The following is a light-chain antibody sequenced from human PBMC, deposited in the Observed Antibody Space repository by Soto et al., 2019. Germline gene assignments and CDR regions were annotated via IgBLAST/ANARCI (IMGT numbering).Light chain of an antibody. J-gene: IGKJ4*01. CDR3: QQRSSGPWLT. V-gene: IGKV3-11*01. CDR1: ETIDTY. Sequence: EIVLTQSPATVSMSPGERATLSCRASETIDTYLAWYQQKPGQSPRLLIYDASTRATGIPARFSGSGSGTDFTLTISSLEPEDYAVYYCQQRSSGPWLTFGGGTKVDIK. CDR2: DAS.